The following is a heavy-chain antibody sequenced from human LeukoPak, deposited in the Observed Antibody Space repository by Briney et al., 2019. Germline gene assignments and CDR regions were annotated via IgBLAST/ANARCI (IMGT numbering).Heavy chain of an antibody. J-gene: IGHJ4*02. CDR1: GFTFSSYA. CDR2: ISGSGGST. CDR3: AKWGDYDVLTGYYVSDY. V-gene: IGHV3-23*01. Sequence: PGGSLRLSCAASGFTFSSYAMSWVRQAPGKGLEWVSAISGSGGSTYYADSVKGRFTISRDNSKNTVFLQMNSLRAEDTAVYYCAKWGDYDVLTGYYVSDYWGQGTLVTVSS. D-gene: IGHD3-9*01.